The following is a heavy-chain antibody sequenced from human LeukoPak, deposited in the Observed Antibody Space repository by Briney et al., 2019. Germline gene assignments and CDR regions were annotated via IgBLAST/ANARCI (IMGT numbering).Heavy chain of an antibody. V-gene: IGHV3-7*04. CDR3: ARAKRNGFDI. CDR2: IKQDGSEK. J-gene: IGHJ3*02. Sequence: GGSLRLSCAASGFTFNTYTINWVRQAPGKGLEWVANIKQDGSEKYYVDSVKGRFTISRDNAKNSLYLQMNSLRAEDTAVYYCARAKRNGFDIWGQGTMVTVSS. CDR1: GFTFNTYT.